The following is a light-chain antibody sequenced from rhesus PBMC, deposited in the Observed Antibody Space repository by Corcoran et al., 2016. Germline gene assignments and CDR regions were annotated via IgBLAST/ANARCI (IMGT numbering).Light chain of an antibody. V-gene: IGKV2S2*01. J-gene: IGKJ2*01. CDR1: QSLLHSNGNTY. CDR2: KVY. Sequence: DIVMTQTPLSLPVTPGEPASISCRSSQSLLHSNGNTYLDWYLQKPGQSLRLLILKVYNRESGVPDRLRGRGSGTDFTMKISRVEPENVGAYYCMQSTKEYSFGQGTKVEIK. CDR3: MQSTKEYS.